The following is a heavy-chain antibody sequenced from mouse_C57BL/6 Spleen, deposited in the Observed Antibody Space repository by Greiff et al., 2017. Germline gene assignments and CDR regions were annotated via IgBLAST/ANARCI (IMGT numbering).Heavy chain of an antibody. CDR3: TRDDYDGSFDY. J-gene: IGHJ2*01. Sequence: DVHLVESGEGLVKPGGSLKLSCAASGFTFSSYAMSWVRQTPEKRLEWVAYISSGGDYIYYADTVKGRFTISRDNARNTLYLQMSRLKSEDTAMYYSTRDDYDGSFDYWGQGTTLTVSS. D-gene: IGHD2-4*01. CDR2: ISSGGDYI. CDR1: GFTFSSYA. V-gene: IGHV5-9-1*02.